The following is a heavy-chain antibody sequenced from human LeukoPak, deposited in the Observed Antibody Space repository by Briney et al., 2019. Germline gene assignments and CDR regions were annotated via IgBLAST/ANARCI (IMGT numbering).Heavy chain of an antibody. J-gene: IGHJ4*02. D-gene: IGHD2-15*01. CDR3: ARQVVAARRTHDY. V-gene: IGHV4-39*01. Sequence: SETLSLTCSVSGGSISSSGYYWNWIRQPPGKGLEWVGSIYYSGSTYYNPSLKSRVTISVDTSKNQFSLKLSSVTAADTAVYYCARQVVAARRTHDYWGQGTLVTVSS. CDR1: GGSISSSGYY. CDR2: IYYSGST.